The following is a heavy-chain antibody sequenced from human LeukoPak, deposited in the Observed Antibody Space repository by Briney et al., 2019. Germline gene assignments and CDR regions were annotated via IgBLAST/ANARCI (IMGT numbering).Heavy chain of an antibody. CDR3: ATPPITMVRGVIAGH. Sequence: GESLKISCKGSGYSFTSYWIGWVRQMPGKGLEWMGIIYPGDSGTRYSSSFQGQVTISADKSISTAYLQWSSLKASDTAMYYCATPPITMVRGVIAGHWGQGTLVTVSS. CDR2: IYPGDSGT. J-gene: IGHJ4*02. CDR1: GYSFTSYW. D-gene: IGHD3-10*01. V-gene: IGHV5-51*01.